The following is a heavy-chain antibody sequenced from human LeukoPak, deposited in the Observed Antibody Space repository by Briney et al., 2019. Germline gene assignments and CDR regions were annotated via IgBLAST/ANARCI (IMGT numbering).Heavy chain of an antibody. CDR2: MNSDGSSI. CDR1: GFTFGRYW. J-gene: IGHJ4*02. D-gene: IGHD2-2*01. Sequence: GGSLRLSCAASGFTFGRYWMHWVRQASGKGLEWVSRMNSDGSSISYAGSVKGRFTISRDNAKNTLYLQMNSLRVEDTAVYYCARVAGGCSTTNCLFDYWGQGTLVTVSS. CDR3: ARVAGGCSTTNCLFDY. V-gene: IGHV3-74*01.